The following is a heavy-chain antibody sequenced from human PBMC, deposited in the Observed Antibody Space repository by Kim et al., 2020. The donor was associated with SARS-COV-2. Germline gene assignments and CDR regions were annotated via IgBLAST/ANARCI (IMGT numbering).Heavy chain of an antibody. J-gene: IGHJ4*02. CDR3: ARDRSNDSSSWYSDY. V-gene: IGHV3-21*01. D-gene: IGHD6-13*01. CDR2: ISSSSSYI. Sequence: GGSLRLSCAASGFTFSSYSMNWVRQAPGKGLEWVSSISSSSSYIYYADSVKGRFTISRDNAKNSLYLQMNSLRAEDTAVYYCARDRSNDSSSWYSDYWGQGTLVTVSS. CDR1: GFTFSSYS.